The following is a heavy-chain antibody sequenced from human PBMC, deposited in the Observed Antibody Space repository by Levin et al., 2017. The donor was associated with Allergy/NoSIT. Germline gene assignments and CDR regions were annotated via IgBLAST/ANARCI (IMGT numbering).Heavy chain of an antibody. D-gene: IGHD2-15*01. CDR3: ARDVGCSGGRCFSYYDV. Sequence: GGSLRLSCAASGFTFSSHWMTWVRQTPGKGLEWVANLNEDGSAKYYVDSVKGRFTISRDNAKNSMYLQMNSLRAEDTAVYYCARDVGCSGGRCFSYYDVWGQGILVIVSS. CDR1: GFTFSSHW. J-gene: IGHJ4*02. CDR2: LNEDGSAK. V-gene: IGHV3-7*01.